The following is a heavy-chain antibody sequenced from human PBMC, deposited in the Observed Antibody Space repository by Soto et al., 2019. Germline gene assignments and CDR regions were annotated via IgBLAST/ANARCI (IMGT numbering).Heavy chain of an antibody. J-gene: IGHJ4*02. CDR3: ARGLYYYDSRGYYI. CDR1: GFTFSSYS. D-gene: IGHD3-22*01. CDR2: ISSSSSTI. V-gene: IGHV3-48*01. Sequence: EVQLVESGGGLVQPGGSLRLSCAASGFTFSSYSMNWVRQAPGKGLEWVSYISSSSSTIYYADSVKGRFTISRDNANNSLYLQMNSLRAEDTAVYYCARGLYYYDSRGYYIWGQGTLVTVSS.